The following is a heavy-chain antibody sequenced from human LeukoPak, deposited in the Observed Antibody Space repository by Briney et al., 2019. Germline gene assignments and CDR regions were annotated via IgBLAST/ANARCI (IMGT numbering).Heavy chain of an antibody. V-gene: IGHV3-21*06. D-gene: IGHD6-19*01. CDR2: VSGTSEFI. CDR1: GFSFSTYS. CDR3: ARWYSSGWYSDY. J-gene: IGHJ4*02. Sequence: GGSLRLSCAASGFSFSTYSMIWVRQAPGKGLEWVSSVSGTSEFIYYADSVKGRFTISRDNAKNTVYLQMNSLRAEDTAVYYCARWYSSGWYSDYWGQGTLVTVSS.